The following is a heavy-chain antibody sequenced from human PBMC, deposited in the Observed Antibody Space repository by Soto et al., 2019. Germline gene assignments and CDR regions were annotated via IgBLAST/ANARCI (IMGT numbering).Heavy chain of an antibody. D-gene: IGHD6-13*01. CDR3: AKGAYSNNWSED. J-gene: IGHJ5*02. CDR2: IAYDGSNK. Sequence: QVQLVYSGGGVVQPGRSLRLSCVASGFTFSSYGMHWVRQAPGMGLEWVAVIAYDGSNKYYSDSVKGRFTIARDNSKNTLYLQMKSLRAEDTAVYYCAKGAYSNNWSEDWGQGTLVTVSS. V-gene: IGHV3-30*18. CDR1: GFTFSSYG.